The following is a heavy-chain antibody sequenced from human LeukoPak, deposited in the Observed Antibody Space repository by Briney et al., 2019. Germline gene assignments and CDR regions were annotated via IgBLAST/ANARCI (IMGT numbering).Heavy chain of an antibody. CDR2: ISSSSSTI. J-gene: IGHJ4*02. CDR3: ARALYSSFDY. Sequence: GGSLRLSCAASGFTFSSYEMNWVRQAPGKGLEWVSYISSSSSTIYYADSVKGRFTISRDNAKNSLYLQMNSLRAEDTAVYYCARALYSSFDYWGQGTLVTVSS. CDR1: GFTFSSYE. D-gene: IGHD3-16*02. V-gene: IGHV3-48*01.